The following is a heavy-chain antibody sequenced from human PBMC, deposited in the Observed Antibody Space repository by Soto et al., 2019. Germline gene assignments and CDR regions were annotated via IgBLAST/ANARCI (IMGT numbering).Heavy chain of an antibody. J-gene: IGHJ4*02. CDR2: IYYSGST. V-gene: IGHV4-59*01. Sequence: SETLSLTCTVSGGSISSYYWSWIRQPPGKGLEWIGYIYYSGSTNYNPSPKSRVTISVDTSKNQFTLKLSSVTAADTAVYYCARVPHIDSSGWPAHHYWGQGTLVTVSS. CDR3: ARVPHIDSSGWPAHHY. D-gene: IGHD6-19*01. CDR1: GGSISSYY.